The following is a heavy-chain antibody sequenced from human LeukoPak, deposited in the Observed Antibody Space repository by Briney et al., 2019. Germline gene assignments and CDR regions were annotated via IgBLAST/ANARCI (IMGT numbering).Heavy chain of an antibody. D-gene: IGHD2-8*02. CDR1: GFTFSSYW. V-gene: IGHV3-74*01. CDR2: INSDGSST. J-gene: IGHJ4*02. CDR3: ATYRQVLLPFES. Sequence: GGSLRLSCAASGFTFSSYWMHWVRQAPGKGLVWVSRINSDGSSTSYADSVKGRFTISRDNAKSTLSLQMNSLRAEDTAIYYCATYRQVLLPFESWGQGTLVTVSS.